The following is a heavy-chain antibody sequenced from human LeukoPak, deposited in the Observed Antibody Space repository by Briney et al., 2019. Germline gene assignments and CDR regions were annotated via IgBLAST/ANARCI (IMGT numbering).Heavy chain of an antibody. J-gene: IGHJ2*01. Sequence: GASLRLSCAASGFTFSNYGMSWVRQAPGKGLEWVSAISGNGVRTYYADSLKGRFTISRDNSKNTLHLQMNSLRAEDTAVYYCAKGFRCSYAYTYWYFDLWGRGTLVTVSP. V-gene: IGHV3-23*01. D-gene: IGHD3-16*01. CDR2: ISGNGVRT. CDR3: AKGFRCSYAYTYWYFDL. CDR1: GFTFSNYG.